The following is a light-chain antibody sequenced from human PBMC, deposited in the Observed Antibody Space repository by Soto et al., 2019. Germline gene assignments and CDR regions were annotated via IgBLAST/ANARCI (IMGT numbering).Light chain of an antibody. CDR1: QSVSSSY. J-gene: IGKJ4*01. Sequence: EIVLTQSPGTLSLSPGERATLSCRSSQSVSSSYLAWYQQKPGQAPRLLIYGASSRATGIPDRFSGSGSGTDFTFTISRLEPEDFAVYYWQQYGSSPPLTFGGGTKVEI. CDR2: GAS. CDR3: QQYGSSPPLT. V-gene: IGKV3-20*01.